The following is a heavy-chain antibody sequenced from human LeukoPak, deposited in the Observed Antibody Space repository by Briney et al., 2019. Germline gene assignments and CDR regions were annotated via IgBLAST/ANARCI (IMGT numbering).Heavy chain of an antibody. V-gene: IGHV4-4*02. D-gene: IGHD6-13*01. CDR1: GGSISRSNW. J-gene: IGHJ4*02. CDR3: ARAQRDSSSWYVDY. CDR2: IYHGGST. Sequence: PSETLSLTCAVSGGSISRSNWWSWVRQPPGKGLEWIGEIYHGGSTNYNPSLKSRVTISVDKSRNQFSLKLSSVTAADTAVYYRARAQRDSSSWYVDYWGQGTLVTVSS.